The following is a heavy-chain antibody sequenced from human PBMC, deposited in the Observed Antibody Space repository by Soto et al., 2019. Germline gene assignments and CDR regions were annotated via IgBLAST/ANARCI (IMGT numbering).Heavy chain of an antibody. V-gene: IGHV3-9*01. CDR3: ARGSWNDKYYFDY. D-gene: IGHD1-1*01. CDR2: ISWNSGSI. J-gene: IGHJ4*02. CDR1: GFTFDDYA. Sequence: EVQLVESRGGLVQPGRSLRLSCAASGFTFDDYAMHWVRQAPGKGLEWVSGISWNSGSIGYADSVKGRFTISRDNAKNSLYLQMNSLRAEDTALYYCARGSWNDKYYFDYWGQGTLVTVSS.